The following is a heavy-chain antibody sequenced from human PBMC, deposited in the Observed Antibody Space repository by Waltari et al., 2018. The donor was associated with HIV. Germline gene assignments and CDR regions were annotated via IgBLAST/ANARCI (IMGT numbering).Heavy chain of an antibody. J-gene: IGHJ4*02. CDR3: AKYDILTGYSTHSEDY. D-gene: IGHD3-9*01. CDR1: GYTFTGYY. V-gene: IGHV1-2*02. CDR2: INPNSGGT. Sequence: QVQLVQSGAEVKKPGASVKVSCKASGYTFTGYYMHWVRQAPAQGLEWMGLINPNSGGTNYAQKFQGRVTMTRDTSISTAYMELSRLRSDDTAVYYCAKYDILTGYSTHSEDYWGQGTLVTVSS.